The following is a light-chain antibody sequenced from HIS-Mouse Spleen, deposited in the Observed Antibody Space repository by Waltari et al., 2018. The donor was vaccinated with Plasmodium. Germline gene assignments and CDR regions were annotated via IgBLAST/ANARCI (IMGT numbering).Light chain of an antibody. CDR1: SSDAGGYNY. CDR3: SSYTSSSTLV. Sequence: QSALTQHAPVSGSPGQSITISCTGSSSDAGGYNYVSWYQQHPGKAPKPMIYDVSNRPSGVSNRFSGSKSGNTASLTISGLQAEDEADYYCSSYTSSSTLVFGGGTKLTVL. V-gene: IGLV2-14*03. J-gene: IGLJ2*01. CDR2: DVS.